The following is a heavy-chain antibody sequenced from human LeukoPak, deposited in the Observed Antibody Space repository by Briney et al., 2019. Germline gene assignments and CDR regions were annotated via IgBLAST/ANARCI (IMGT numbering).Heavy chain of an antibody. CDR1: GFTFSSYG. CDR2: IWYDGSNK. CDR3: ARIVYDSRGYYDLDY. D-gene: IGHD3-22*01. V-gene: IGHV3-33*01. J-gene: IGHJ4*02. Sequence: GGSLRLSCAASGFTFSSYGMHWVRQAPGKGLEWVAVIWYDGSNKYYADSVKGRFTISRDNSKNTLYLQMNSLRAEDTAVYYCARIVYDSRGYYDLDYWGQGTLVTVSS.